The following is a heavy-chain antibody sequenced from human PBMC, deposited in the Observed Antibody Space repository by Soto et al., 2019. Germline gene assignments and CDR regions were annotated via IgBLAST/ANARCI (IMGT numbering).Heavy chain of an antibody. J-gene: IGHJ6*02. V-gene: IGHV1-18*01. CDR1: GYTFSTYG. CDR3: VRHGRVGVMKSDYHNGMDV. CDR2: TSAYNGNS. D-gene: IGHD2-8*01. Sequence: QVQLVQSGAEVKKPGASVKVSCKASGYTFSTYGISWARQAPGQGLEWMGWTSAYNGNSKNTQKLQGRVTMTTDTATDSAYMELRSLRSDDTAVYFCVRHGRVGVMKSDYHNGMDVWGQGTTVTVSS.